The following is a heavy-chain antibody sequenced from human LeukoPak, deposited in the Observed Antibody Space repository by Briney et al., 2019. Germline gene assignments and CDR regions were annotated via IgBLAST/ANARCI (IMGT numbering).Heavy chain of an antibody. V-gene: IGHV1-2*02. D-gene: IGHD3-10*01. CDR2: INPHSGGT. Sequence: ASVKVSCKASGYTFTGYYIHWVRQAPGPGLEWMGEINPHSGGTGYAQNFQGRVTMTRDTSISTAYMDLSSLRSDDTAFYYCARDSNYYGSGSYYNSDSWGQGTLVTVSS. CDR3: ARDSNYYGSGSYYNSDS. J-gene: IGHJ4*02. CDR1: GYTFTGYY.